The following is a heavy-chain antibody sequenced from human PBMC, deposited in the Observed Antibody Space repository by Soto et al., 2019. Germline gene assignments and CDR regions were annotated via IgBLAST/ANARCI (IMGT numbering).Heavy chain of an antibody. V-gene: IGHV4-59*01. CDR3: ARCGYSGYDAFDI. CDR2: IYYSGST. CDR1: GGSISSYY. J-gene: IGHJ3*02. Sequence: SETLSLTCTVAGGSISSYYWSWIRQPPGKGLEWIGYIYYSGSTNYNPSLKSRVTISVDTSKNQFSLKLSSVTAADTAVYYCARCGYSGYDAFDIWGQGTMVTVSS. D-gene: IGHD5-12*01.